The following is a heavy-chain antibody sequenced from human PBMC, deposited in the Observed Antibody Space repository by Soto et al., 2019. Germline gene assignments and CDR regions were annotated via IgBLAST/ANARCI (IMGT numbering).Heavy chain of an antibody. CDR3: XRSLGDGDDY. CDR1: GGTFSSYA. Sequence: QVQLVQSGAEVKKPGSSVKVSCKASGGTFSSYAISWVRQAPGQGLEWMGGIIPIFGTANYAQKFQGRVTITADESTSTAYMELSSLRXXXXXXXXXXRSLGDGDDYWGQGTLV. D-gene: IGHD3-16*01. J-gene: IGHJ4*02. V-gene: IGHV1-69*01. CDR2: IIPIFGTA.